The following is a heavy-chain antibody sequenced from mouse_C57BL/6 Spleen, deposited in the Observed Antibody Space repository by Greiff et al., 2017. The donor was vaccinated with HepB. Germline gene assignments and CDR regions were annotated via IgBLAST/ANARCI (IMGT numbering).Heavy chain of an antibody. J-gene: IGHJ1*03. Sequence: QVQLQQSGAELVKPGASVKMSCKASGYTFTSYWITWVKQRPGQGLEWIGDIYPGSGSTNYNEKFKSKATLTVDTSSSTAYMQLSSLTSEDSAVYYWARESGTNWYFDVWGTGTTVTVSS. CDR1: GYTFTSYW. CDR2: IYPGSGST. V-gene: IGHV1-55*01. D-gene: IGHD3-1*01. CDR3: ARESGTNWYFDV.